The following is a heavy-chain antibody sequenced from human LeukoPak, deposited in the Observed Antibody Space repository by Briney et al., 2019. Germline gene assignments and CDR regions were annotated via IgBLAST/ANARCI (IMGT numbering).Heavy chain of an antibody. CDR1: GFTFSSYA. CDR3: ARDIGRSNYGPTDV. J-gene: IGHJ6*02. D-gene: IGHD4-4*01. Sequence: GGSLRLSCAASGFTFSSYAMHWVRQAPGKGLEWVAVISYDGSNKYYADSVKGRFTISRNNSKNTLYLQMNSLRAEDTAVYYCARDIGRSNYGPTDVWGQGTTVTVSS. V-gene: IGHV3-30-3*01. CDR2: ISYDGSNK.